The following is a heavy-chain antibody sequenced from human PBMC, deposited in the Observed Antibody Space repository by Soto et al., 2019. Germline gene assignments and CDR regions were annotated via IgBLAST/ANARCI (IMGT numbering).Heavy chain of an antibody. CDR1: GGSISSSSYY. CDR3: ARHYFGLYSSSWLNWFDP. CDR2: IYYSGST. V-gene: IGHV4-39*01. Sequence: QLLESGPGLVKPSETLSLTCTVSGGSISSSSYYWGWIRQPPGKGLEWIGSIYYSGSTYYNPSLKSRVTISVDTSKNQFSLKLSSVTAADTAVYYCARHYFGLYSSSWLNWFDPWGQGTLVTVSS. J-gene: IGHJ5*02. D-gene: IGHD6-13*01.